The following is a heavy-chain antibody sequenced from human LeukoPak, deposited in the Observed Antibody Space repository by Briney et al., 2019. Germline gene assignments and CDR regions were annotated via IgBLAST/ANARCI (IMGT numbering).Heavy chain of an antibody. CDR2: ISGNSGTT. J-gene: IGHJ4*02. CDR3: AKDRDSSGRYRFDY. V-gene: IGHV3-23*01. Sequence: GGSLILSCAASGFTFNGYALSWVRQAPGKGLEWLSVISGNSGTTYYADSVKGRFTTSRDNSKKTLYLQMSSLGAEDTAVYYCAKDRDSSGRYRFDYWGQGTLVTVSS. D-gene: IGHD3-22*01. CDR1: GFTFNGYA.